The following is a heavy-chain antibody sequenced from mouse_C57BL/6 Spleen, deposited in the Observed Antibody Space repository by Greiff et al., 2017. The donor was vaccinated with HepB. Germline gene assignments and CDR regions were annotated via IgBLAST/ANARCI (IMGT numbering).Heavy chain of an antibody. CDR3: ARGGSDYYGSHWYFDV. Sequence: VQLKESGPELVKPGASVKIPCKASGYTFTDYNMDWVKQSHGKSLEWIGDINPNNGGTIYNQKFKGKATLTVDKSSSTAYMELRSLTSEDTAVYYCARGGSDYYGSHWYFDVWGTGTTVTVSS. J-gene: IGHJ1*03. D-gene: IGHD1-1*01. CDR2: INPNNGGT. V-gene: IGHV1-18*01. CDR1: GYTFTDYN.